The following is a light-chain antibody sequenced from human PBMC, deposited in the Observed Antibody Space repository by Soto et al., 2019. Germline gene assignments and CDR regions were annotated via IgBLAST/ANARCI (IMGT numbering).Light chain of an antibody. J-gene: IGKJ1*01. CDR2: DAS. CDR1: QSVSSY. Sequence: EIVMTQSPATLSVSPGERATLSCRASQSVSSYLAWYQQKSGQGPRLLIYDASTRATGIPARFSGSGSGTEFTLTISSLQSEDFAVYYCQQYNNWPPWTFGQGTKVDIK. CDR3: QQYNNWPPWT. V-gene: IGKV3D-15*01.